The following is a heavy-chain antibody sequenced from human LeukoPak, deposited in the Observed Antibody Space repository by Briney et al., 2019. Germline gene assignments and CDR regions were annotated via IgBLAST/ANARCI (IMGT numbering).Heavy chain of an antibody. CDR2: FRSKAYGGTT. Sequence: GGSLRLSCTASGFTFGDYAMSWFRQAPGKGRDWVGFFRSKAYGGTTEYAASVKGRFTISRDDSKSIAYLQMNSLKTEDTAVYYCTRGTDTAMVRYYYYYMDVWGKGTTVTVSS. CDR3: TRGTDTAMVRYYYYYMDV. J-gene: IGHJ6*03. CDR1: GFTFGDYA. D-gene: IGHD5-18*01. V-gene: IGHV3-49*03.